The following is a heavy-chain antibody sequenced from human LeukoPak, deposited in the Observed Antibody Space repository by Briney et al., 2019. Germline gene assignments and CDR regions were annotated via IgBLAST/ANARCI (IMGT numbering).Heavy chain of an antibody. V-gene: IGHV3-7*01. CDR2: IKKDGSEE. CDR1: GLTLNSYL. D-gene: IGHD1-14*01. CDR3: ARSNPNRNALDL. J-gene: IGHJ3*01. Sequence: PGGSLRLSCAASGLTLNSYLMSWVRQAPGRGLEWVANIKKDGSEESYLDSVKGRFTVSRDNAKNSLFLQMNSLRGEDTAVYYCARSNPNRNALDLWGQGTMVTISS.